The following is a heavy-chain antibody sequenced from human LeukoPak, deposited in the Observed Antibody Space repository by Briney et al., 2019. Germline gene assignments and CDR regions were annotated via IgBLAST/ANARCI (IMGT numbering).Heavy chain of an antibody. J-gene: IGHJ1*01. Sequence: GGSLRLSCVASGFTFSNYAIVWVRQAPGRGLEWVSAIGGSGRGTFYADAVKGRFTISRDNSENTVHLQMNSLRVEDTAVYYCGKDPYGDYVGAFSFQRRGQGTLVTVSS. V-gene: IGHV3-23*01. CDR2: IGGSGRGT. D-gene: IGHD4-17*01. CDR3: GKDPYGDYVGAFSFQR. CDR1: GFTFSNYA.